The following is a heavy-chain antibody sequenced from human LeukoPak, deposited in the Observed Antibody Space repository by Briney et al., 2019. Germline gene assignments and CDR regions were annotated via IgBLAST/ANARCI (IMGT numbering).Heavy chain of an antibody. CDR1: GGSFSGYY. CDR2: INHSGST. D-gene: IGHD6-19*01. V-gene: IGHV4-34*01. J-gene: IGHJ4*02. CDR3: ASRIVSGWYNY. Sequence: SETLSLTCAVYGGSFSGYYWSWIRQPPGKGLEWIGEINHSGSTNYNPSLKSRVTISVDTSKNQFSLKLSSVTAADTAVYYCASRIVSGWYNYWGQGTLATVSS.